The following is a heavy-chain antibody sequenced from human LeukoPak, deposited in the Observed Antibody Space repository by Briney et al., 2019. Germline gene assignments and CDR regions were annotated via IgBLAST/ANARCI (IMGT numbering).Heavy chain of an antibody. CDR3: ARDPGGSYHGAEH. CDR2: IYHSGST. D-gene: IGHD1-26*01. CDR1: GGSISSGGYY. Sequence: PSETLSLTCTVSGGSISSGGYYWSWIRQPPGKGLEWIGYIYHSGSTYYNPSLKSRVTISVDRSKNQFSLKLSSVTAADTAVYYCARDPGGSYHGAEHWGQGTLVTVSS. J-gene: IGHJ1*01. V-gene: IGHV4-30-2*01.